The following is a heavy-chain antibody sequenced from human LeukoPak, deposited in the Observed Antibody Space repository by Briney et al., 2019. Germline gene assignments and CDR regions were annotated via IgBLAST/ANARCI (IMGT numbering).Heavy chain of an antibody. CDR2: ISAYNGNT. D-gene: IGHD5-18*01. V-gene: IGHV1-18*01. CDR3: ARPNTAMVIGAFDI. Sequence: ASAKASCKASGYTFTSYGISWVRQAPGQGLEWMGWISAYNGNTNYAQKLQGRVTMTTDTSTSTAYMELRSLRSDDTAVYYCARPNTAMVIGAFDIWGQGTMVTVSS. CDR1: GYTFTSYG. J-gene: IGHJ3*02.